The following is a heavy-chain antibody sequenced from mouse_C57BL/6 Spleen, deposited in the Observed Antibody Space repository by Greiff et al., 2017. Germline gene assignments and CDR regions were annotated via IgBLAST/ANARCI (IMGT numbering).Heavy chain of an antibody. V-gene: IGHV1-52*01. CDR2: IDPSDSET. Sequence: QVQLQQSGAELVRPGSSVKLSCKASGYTFTSYWMHWVKQRPIQGLEWIGNIDPSDSETHYNQKFKDKATLTVDKSSSTAYMQLSSLTSEDSAVYYCARSGYYGSSYYFDVWGTGTTVTVSS. CDR1: GYTFTSYW. J-gene: IGHJ1*03. CDR3: ARSGYYGSSYYFDV. D-gene: IGHD1-1*01.